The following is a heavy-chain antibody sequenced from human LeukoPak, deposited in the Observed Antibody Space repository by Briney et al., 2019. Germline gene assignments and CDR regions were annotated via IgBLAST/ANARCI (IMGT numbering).Heavy chain of an antibody. CDR3: ARGWGYGAPHAGDY. Sequence: SETLSLTCTVSGGSISTYYWSWIRQTPGKGLEWIGYIYYTGSTNHNPSLKSRVTMSLDTATNQLFLRLSSVTAADTAIYYCARGWGYGAPHAGDYWGRGTLVTVSS. CDR2: IYYTGST. CDR1: GGSISTYY. J-gene: IGHJ4*02. V-gene: IGHV4-59*01. D-gene: IGHD4-17*01.